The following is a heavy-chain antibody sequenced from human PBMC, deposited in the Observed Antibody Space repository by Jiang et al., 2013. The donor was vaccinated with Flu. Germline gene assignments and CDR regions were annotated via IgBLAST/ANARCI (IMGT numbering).Heavy chain of an antibody. Sequence: QLVESGAEVKKPGASVKVSCKASGYTFTAYAIHWVRQAPGHRLEWMGWINAGNGNTKYSQEFQGRVSITRDTSASTIYMELSSLRSEDMAVYFCARGAESCSSTTCYIFDYWGQGTLVTVSS. CDR1: GYTFTAYA. CDR3: ARGAESCSSTTCYIFDY. V-gene: IGHV1-3*03. CDR2: INAGNGNT. D-gene: IGHD2-2*02. J-gene: IGHJ4*02.